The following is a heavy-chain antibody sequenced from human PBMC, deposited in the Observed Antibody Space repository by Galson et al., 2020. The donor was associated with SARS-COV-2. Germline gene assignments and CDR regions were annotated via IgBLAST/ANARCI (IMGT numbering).Heavy chain of an antibody. D-gene: IGHD1-26*01. J-gene: IGHJ4*02. Sequence: ASVKVSCKTSGYIFFNYIIHWVRQAPGQRLEWMGWINAGNGNTRFSQKFQDRLTISRDTSATTAYMELNSLRFEDTAVYYCARDFGPYLVGATAYWGQGTPVTVSS. CDR3: ARDFGPYLVGATAY. V-gene: IGHV1-3*01. CDR1: GYIFFNYI. CDR2: INAGNGNT.